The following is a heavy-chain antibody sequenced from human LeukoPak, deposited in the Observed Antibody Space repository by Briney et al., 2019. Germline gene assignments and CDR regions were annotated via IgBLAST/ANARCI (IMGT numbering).Heavy chain of an antibody. CDR3: TRPPRGYSSSWYYFEY. V-gene: IGHV3-7*03. CDR1: GFSFSRYW. J-gene: IGHJ4*02. D-gene: IGHD6-13*01. Sequence: GGSLRLSCVASGFSFSRYWMSWVRQAPGKGLEWVANIKEDGSEKYYVDSVKGRFTISRDNAKNSVYLQMNSLTAEDTALYYCTRPPRGYSSSWYYFEYWGQGTLVTVSS. CDR2: IKEDGSEK.